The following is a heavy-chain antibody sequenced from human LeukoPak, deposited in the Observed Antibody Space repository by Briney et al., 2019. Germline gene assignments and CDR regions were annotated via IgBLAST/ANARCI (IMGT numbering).Heavy chain of an antibody. V-gene: IGHV3-21*04. CDR3: VRDRGTYRPIDY. D-gene: IGHD1-26*01. CDR1: AFSLNAYN. J-gene: IGHJ4*02. Sequence: GRSLRLSCAASAFSLNAYNMNWVRQAPGKGLEWVSSISYTGTYIYYADSVKGRFTISRDNAQNSPYLQMNSLRAEDTAIYYCVRDRGTYRPIDYWGQGTLVAVSS. CDR2: ISYTGTYI.